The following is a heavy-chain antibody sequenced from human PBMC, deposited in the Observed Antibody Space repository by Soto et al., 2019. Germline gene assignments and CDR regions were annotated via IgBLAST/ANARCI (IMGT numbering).Heavy chain of an antibody. Sequence: GGSLRLSCAASGFSLSNNGMHWVRQAPGKGLEWVAVISCDGNNKYYADSVKGRFTISRDNSKNTVYLEMNNLRAEDTAMYYCAKGGSGNYLTYYYYYGMDVWGQGTTVTVSS. CDR3: AKGGSGNYLTYYYYYGMDV. D-gene: IGHD3-22*01. J-gene: IGHJ6*02. CDR2: ISCDGNNK. V-gene: IGHV3-30*18. CDR1: GFSLSNNG.